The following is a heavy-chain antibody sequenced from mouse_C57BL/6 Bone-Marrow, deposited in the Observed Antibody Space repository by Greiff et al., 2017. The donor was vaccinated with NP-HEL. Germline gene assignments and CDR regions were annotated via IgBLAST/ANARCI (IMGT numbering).Heavy chain of an antibody. CDR3: AREGVTTMDY. J-gene: IGHJ4*01. CDR2: INPNNGGT. V-gene: IGHV1-18*01. Sequence: VVEPGASVKIPCKASGYTFTDYNMDWVKQSHGKSLEWIGDINPNNGGTIYNQKFKGKATLTVDKSSSTAYMELRSLTSEDTAVYYCAREGVTTMDYWGQGTSVTVSS. D-gene: IGHD2-1*01. CDR1: GYTFTDYN.